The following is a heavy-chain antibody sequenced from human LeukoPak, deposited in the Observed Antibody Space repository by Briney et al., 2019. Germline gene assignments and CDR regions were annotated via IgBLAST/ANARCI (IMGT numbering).Heavy chain of an antibody. D-gene: IGHD3-22*01. CDR3: ASRGPDYDSSGYTFDY. CDR2: INPSGGST. J-gene: IGHJ4*02. CDR1: GYTFTSYG. V-gene: IGHV1-46*01. Sequence: ASVKVSCKASGYTFTSYGISWVRQAPGQGLEWMGIINPSGGSTSYAQKFQGRVTMTRDTSTSTVYMELSSLRSEDTAVYYCASRGPDYDSSGYTFDYWGQGTLVTVSS.